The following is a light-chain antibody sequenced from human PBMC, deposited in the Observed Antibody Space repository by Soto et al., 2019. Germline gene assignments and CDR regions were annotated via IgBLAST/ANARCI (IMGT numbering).Light chain of an antibody. Sequence: EIVLTQSPGTLSLSPGERATLSCRASHTISSSYLAWYQQKPGQAPRLLMYGISRRATGIPDRFSGSGSGTDLTLTITRLEPEEGAVCNCQQYGSLSPRTFGQGTKVDIK. V-gene: IGKV3-20*01. CDR3: QQYGSLSPRT. CDR1: HTISSSY. CDR2: GIS. J-gene: IGKJ1*01.